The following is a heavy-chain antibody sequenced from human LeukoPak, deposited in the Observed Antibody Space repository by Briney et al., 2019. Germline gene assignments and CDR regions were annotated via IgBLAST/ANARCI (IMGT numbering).Heavy chain of an antibody. CDR3: VRDVGDIWFGEMLRDWFDP. CDR2: ISAYNGNT. D-gene: IGHD3-10*01. J-gene: IGHJ5*02. CDR1: GYTFTSYG. Sequence: GASVKVSCKASGYTFTSYGISWVRQAPGQGLEWMGWISAYNGNTNYAQKLQGRVTMTTDTSTSTAYMELRSLRSDDTAVYYCVRDVGDIWFGEMLRDWFDPWGQGTLVTVS. V-gene: IGHV1-18*01.